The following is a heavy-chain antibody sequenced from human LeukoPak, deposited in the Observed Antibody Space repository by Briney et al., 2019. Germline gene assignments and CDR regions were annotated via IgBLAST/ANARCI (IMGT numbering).Heavy chain of an antibody. CDR3: ATDPSGVPTNYYYYGMDV. J-gene: IGHJ6*02. Sequence: PGGSLRLSCAASGFTLSDYYMSWIRQAPGKGLEWVSYISSSGSTIYYAGSVKGRFTISRDNAKNSLYLQMNSLRAEDTAVYYCATDPSGVPTNYYYYGMDVWGQGTTVTVSS. CDR2: ISSSGSTI. D-gene: IGHD1-1*01. V-gene: IGHV3-11*01. CDR1: GFTLSDYY.